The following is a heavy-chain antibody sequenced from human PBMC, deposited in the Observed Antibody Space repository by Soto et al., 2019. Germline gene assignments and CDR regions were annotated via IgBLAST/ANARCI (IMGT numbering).Heavy chain of an antibody. V-gene: IGHV5-10-1*01. CDR3: ARHDIAYSSSWLDY. CDR2: IDPSDSYT. Sequence: PGESRKISCKGSGYSFTIYWISWVRQMPGKGLEWMGRIDPSDSYTNYSPSFQGHVTISADKSISTAYLQWSSLKASDTAMYYCARHDIAYSSSWLDYWGQGTLVTSPQ. D-gene: IGHD6-13*01. J-gene: IGHJ4*02. CDR1: GYSFTIYW.